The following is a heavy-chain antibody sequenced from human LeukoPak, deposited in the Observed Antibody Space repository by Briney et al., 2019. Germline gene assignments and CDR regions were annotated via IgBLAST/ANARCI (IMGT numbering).Heavy chain of an antibody. CDR2: INTNTGNP. CDR3: ARRAHDYIWGSNSYDVFDL. CDR1: GYTFTSYA. J-gene: IGHJ3*01. V-gene: IGHV7-4-1*02. Sequence: ASAKVSCKASGYTFTSYAMNWVRQAPGQGLEWMGWINTNTGNPTYAQGFTGRFVFSLDTSVSTAYLQISSLKAEDTAVYYCARRAHDYIWGSNSYDVFDLWGQGTMVTVSS. D-gene: IGHD3-16*01.